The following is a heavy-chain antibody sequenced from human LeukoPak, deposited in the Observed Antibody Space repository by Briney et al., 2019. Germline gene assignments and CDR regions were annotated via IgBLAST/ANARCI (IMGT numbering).Heavy chain of an antibody. CDR2: INNYGGSR. J-gene: IGHJ4*02. CDR1: GFTLSRYA. Sequence: GGSLRLSCAASGFTLSRYAMNWVRQVPGKGLEWVSSINNYGGSRNYADSVKGRFTISRDNSKNTLYLQMNSLRGEDTAVYYCATDLSDYWGQGTLVTVSS. CDR3: ATDLSDY. V-gene: IGHV3-23*01.